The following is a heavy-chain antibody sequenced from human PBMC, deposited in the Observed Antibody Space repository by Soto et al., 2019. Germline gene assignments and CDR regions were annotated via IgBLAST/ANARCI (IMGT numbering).Heavy chain of an antibody. Sequence: QVQLQESGPGLVKPSETLSLTCTVSGGSISSYYWSWIRQPPGKGLEWIGYIYFRGSTNYNPSLKSRVTISVDTSKNQFSLKLSSVTAADTAVYYCARDGYYYDSSGYQSVYYFDYWGQGTRVTVSS. CDR3: ARDGYYYDSSGYQSVYYFDY. D-gene: IGHD3-22*01. J-gene: IGHJ4*02. CDR1: GGSISSYY. CDR2: IYFRGST. V-gene: IGHV4-59*01.